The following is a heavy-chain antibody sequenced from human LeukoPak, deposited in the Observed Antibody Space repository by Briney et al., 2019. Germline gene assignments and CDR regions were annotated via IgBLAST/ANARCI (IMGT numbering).Heavy chain of an antibody. CDR1: GFTLSSYA. CDR2: TSGSGGST. D-gene: IGHD6-19*01. V-gene: IGHV3-23*01. Sequence: GESLRLSCAASGFTLSSYAMSWVRQAPGKGLEWVSATSGSGGSTYSADSVNGRFTISRDNSKNTLYLQTNSLRAEDTAVYYCAKGRLSGVVVAGYGMDVWGQGTTITVSS. CDR3: AKGRLSGVVVAGYGMDV. J-gene: IGHJ6*02.